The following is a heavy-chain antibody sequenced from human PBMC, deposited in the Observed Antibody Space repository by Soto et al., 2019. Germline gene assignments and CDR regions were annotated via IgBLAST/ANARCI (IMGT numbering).Heavy chain of an antibody. V-gene: IGHV3-53*01. J-gene: IGHJ3*02. CDR1: WFTVNSNY. D-gene: IGHD4-17*01. Sequence: XXSLRLSCAASWFTVNSNYMSWVRQAPGKGLEWVSFIXSGGSXYYADYVKGRXXISRDNSXXTLYIQMNSLRAEETAVYYCARVTTVTHDAFDIWGQGTMVTVSS. CDR3: ARVTTVTHDAFDI. CDR2: IXSGGSX.